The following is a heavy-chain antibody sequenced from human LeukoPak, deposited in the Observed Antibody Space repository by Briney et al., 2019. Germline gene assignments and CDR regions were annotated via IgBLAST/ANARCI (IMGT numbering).Heavy chain of an antibody. V-gene: IGHV3-53*01. J-gene: IGHJ6*03. D-gene: IGHD6-6*01. CDR2: IYTGVST. CDR1: GFTVSNNC. Sequence: PGGSLRLSCAAPGFTVSNNCMSWVRQAPGKGLEWVSVIYTGVSTYYADSVKGRFAISRDNSKNTLYLQMNSLRAEDTGVYYCARVRPHPIIDVWGKGTTVTVSS. CDR3: ARVRPHPIIDV.